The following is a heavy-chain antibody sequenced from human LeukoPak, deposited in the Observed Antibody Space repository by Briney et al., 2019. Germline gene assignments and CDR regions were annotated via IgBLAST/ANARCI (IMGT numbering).Heavy chain of an antibody. CDR2: IIPIFGTA. CDR3: ARDTNDFWSGYPKKYYFDY. CDR1: GGTFTSYA. Sequence: ASVKASCKASGGTFTSYAISWVRQAPGKGLEWMGGIIPIFGTANYAQKFQGRVTSTADESTSTDYMELSSLRSEDTAVYYCARDTNDFWSGYPKKYYFDYWGQGTLVTVSS. J-gene: IGHJ4*02. V-gene: IGHV1-69*01. D-gene: IGHD3-3*01.